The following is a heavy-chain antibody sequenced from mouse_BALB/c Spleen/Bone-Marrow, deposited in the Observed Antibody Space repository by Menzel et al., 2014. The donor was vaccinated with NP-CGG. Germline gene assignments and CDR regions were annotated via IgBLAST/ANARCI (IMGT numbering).Heavy chain of an antibody. CDR2: INNGGTYT. CDR1: GFTFXSYG. V-gene: IGHV5-6*01. D-gene: IGHD4-1*02. CDR3: ALNWDSAY. J-gene: IGHJ3*01. Sequence: EVQGVESGGDLVKPGGSLKLSCAASGFTFXSYGMSWVRQTPDKRLEWVATINNGGTYTYYPDSVKGRFTISRDNAKNTLYLQMSSLKSEDTAMYYCALNWDSAYWGQGTLVTVSA.